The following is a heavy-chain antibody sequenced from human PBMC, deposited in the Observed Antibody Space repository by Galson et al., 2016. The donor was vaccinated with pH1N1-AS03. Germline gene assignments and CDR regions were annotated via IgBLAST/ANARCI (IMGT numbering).Heavy chain of an antibody. CDR1: GFTFTAFA. CDR2: TSSSGVST. D-gene: IGHD1-1*01. J-gene: IGHJ6*02. CDR3: AKDRNDYRRHYFSASDV. Sequence: SLRLSCATSGFTFTAFAVSWVRQAPGRGLEWVSATSSSGVSTYYAESVKGLFTISRDYSKNTLDLQMNSLRAEDTAEYSCAKDRNDYRRHYFSASDVWGPGTTVIVSS. V-gene: IGHV3-23*01.